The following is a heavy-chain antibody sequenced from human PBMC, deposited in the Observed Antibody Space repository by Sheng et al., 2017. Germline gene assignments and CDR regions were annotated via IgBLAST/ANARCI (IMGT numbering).Heavy chain of an antibody. V-gene: IGHV3-66*01. J-gene: IGHJ4*02. CDR2: IHTNGNT. Sequence: VQLVESGGGLVKPGGSLRLSCAASGFTFSDYYMNWIRQAPGKGLEWLSLIHTNGNTYYTDSVKGRFTISRDISKNTLYLQMNSLRAEDTALYYCARDHEGRPFDDWGQGTLVTVSS. D-gene: IGHD3-10*01. CDR3: ARDHEGRPFDD. CDR1: GFTFSDYY.